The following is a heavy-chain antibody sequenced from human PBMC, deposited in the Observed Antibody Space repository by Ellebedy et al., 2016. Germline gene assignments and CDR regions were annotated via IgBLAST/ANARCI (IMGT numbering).Heavy chain of an antibody. CDR1: GFTFSSYS. CDR3: AKDQGAGFDP. CDR2: ISSSSSYI. V-gene: IGHV3-21*01. D-gene: IGHD4/OR15-4a*01. Sequence: GESLKISXAASGFTFSSYSMNWVRQAPGKGLEWVSSISSSSSYIYYADSVKGRFTISRDNAKNSLYLQMNSLRAEDTAVYYCAKDQGAGFDPWGQGTLVTVSS. J-gene: IGHJ5*02.